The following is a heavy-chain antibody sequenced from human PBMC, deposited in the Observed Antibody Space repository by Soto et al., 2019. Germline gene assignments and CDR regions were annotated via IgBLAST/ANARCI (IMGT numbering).Heavy chain of an antibody. J-gene: IGHJ5*02. CDR1: GGSISSGDYY. CDR2: IYYSGST. D-gene: IGHD2-8*01. V-gene: IGHV4-30-4*01. CDR3: ARAEFHAIYWFDP. Sequence: PSETLSLTCTVSGGSISSGDYYWSWIRQPPGKGLEWIGYIYYSGSTYYNPSLKSRVTISVDTSKNQFSLKLSSVTAADTAVYYCARAEFHAIYWFDPWGQGTLVTSPQ.